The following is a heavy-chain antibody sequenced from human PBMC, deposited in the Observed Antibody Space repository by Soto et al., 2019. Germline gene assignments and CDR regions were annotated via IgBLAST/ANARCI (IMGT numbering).Heavy chain of an antibody. CDR3: ARTKNYYDGMDV. CDR1: GGSITSCDYY. V-gene: IGHV4-30-4*01. J-gene: IGHJ6*02. CDR2: IDHSGSS. Sequence: QVQLQQSGPGLVKPSQTLSLTCTVSGGSITSCDYYWIWIRQPPGKGLAWIGYIDHSGSSYYNTSLKSRVTISGDTSTNQFSLRLTSVTAADTAVYYFARTKNYYDGMDVWDQGTTVNVSS.